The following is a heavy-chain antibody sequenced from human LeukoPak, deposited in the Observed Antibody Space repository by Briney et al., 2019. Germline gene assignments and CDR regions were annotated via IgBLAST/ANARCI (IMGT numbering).Heavy chain of an antibody. CDR1: GGSFSGYY. CDR2: INHSGST. CDR3: ARVGGYYYYYYMDV. J-gene: IGHJ6*03. Sequence: SEILSLTCAVYGGSFSGYYWSWIRQPPGKGLEWIGEINHSGSTNYNPSLKSRVTISVDTSKNQFSLKLSSVTAADTAVYYCARVGGYYYYYYMDVWGKGTTVTVSS. V-gene: IGHV4-34*01.